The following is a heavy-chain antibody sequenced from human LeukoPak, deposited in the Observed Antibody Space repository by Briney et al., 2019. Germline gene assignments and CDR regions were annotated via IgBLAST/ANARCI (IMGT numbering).Heavy chain of an antibody. D-gene: IGHD6-19*01. Sequence: GGSLRLSCAASGFTFSSYAMSWVRQAPGKGLEWVSAISGSGGSTYYADSVKGRFTISRDNSKNTLYLQMNSLRAEDTAVYYRAKDGSGWFEISYYYYMDVWGKGTTVTVSS. CDR2: ISGSGGST. J-gene: IGHJ6*03. V-gene: IGHV3-23*01. CDR1: GFTFSSYA. CDR3: AKDGSGWFEISYYYYMDV.